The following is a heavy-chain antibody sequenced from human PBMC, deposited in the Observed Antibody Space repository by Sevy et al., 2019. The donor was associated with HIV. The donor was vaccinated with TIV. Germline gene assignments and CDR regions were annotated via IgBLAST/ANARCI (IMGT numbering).Heavy chain of an antibody. CDR1: GFTFSSYA. Sequence: GGSLTLSCAASGFTFSSYAMHWVRQAPGKGLEWVAVISYDGSNKYYADSVKGRFTISRDNSKNTLYLQMNSLRAEDTAVYYCARDTYVALLPYYYGMDVWGQGTTVTVSS. J-gene: IGHJ6*02. V-gene: IGHV3-30*04. CDR3: ARDTYVALLPYYYGMDV. CDR2: ISYDGSNK. D-gene: IGHD1-26*01.